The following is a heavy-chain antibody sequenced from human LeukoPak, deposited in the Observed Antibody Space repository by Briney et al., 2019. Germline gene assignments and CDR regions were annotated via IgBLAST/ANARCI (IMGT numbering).Heavy chain of an antibody. CDR1: GHTLTELS. Sequence: SVKVSCKVSGHTLTELSMHWVRQAPGKGLEWMGSFDPEDGETMYAQKFQGRVTMTEDTSTDTAYMELSSLRSEDTAVYYCATDQTGANDAFDIWGQGTMVTVSS. D-gene: IGHD1-26*01. V-gene: IGHV1-24*01. CDR3: ATDQTGANDAFDI. J-gene: IGHJ3*02. CDR2: FDPEDGET.